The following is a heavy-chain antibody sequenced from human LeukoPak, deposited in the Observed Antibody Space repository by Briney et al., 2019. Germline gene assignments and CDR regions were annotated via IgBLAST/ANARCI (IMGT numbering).Heavy chain of an antibody. Sequence: GGSLRLSCAASEFTVSSNYMSWVRQAPGKGLEWVSVIYSGGSTYYADSVKGRFTISRHNSKNTLYLQMNSLRGEDTAMYYCATIGGDYVSFDNWGQGTLVTVTS. CDR2: IYSGGST. J-gene: IGHJ4*02. CDR1: EFTVSSNY. V-gene: IGHV3-53*04. CDR3: ATIGGDYVSFDN. D-gene: IGHD4-17*01.